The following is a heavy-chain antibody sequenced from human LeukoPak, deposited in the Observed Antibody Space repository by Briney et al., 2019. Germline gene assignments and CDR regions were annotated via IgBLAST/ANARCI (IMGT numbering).Heavy chain of an antibody. J-gene: IGHJ1*01. D-gene: IGHD3-10*01. CDR1: GYTFTSYA. Sequence: ASVKVSCKASGYTFTSYAMNWVRQAPGQGLERMGWINTNTGNPTYAQGFTGRFVFSLDTSVSTAYLQISSLKAEDTAVYYCARGLGSGSYYGEYFQHWGQGTLVTVSS. V-gene: IGHV7-4-1*02. CDR2: INTNTGNP. CDR3: ARGLGSGSYYGEYFQH.